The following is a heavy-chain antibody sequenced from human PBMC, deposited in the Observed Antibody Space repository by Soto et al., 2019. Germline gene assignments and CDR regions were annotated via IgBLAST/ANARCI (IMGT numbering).Heavy chain of an antibody. Sequence: SETLSLTCSVSGDSMNSRNHYWSWIRQPPGKGLEWIGYIFYSGTAYYNPSLKSRLTISVDTSKNQFSLKLSSVTAADTAVYYCARTDYGTAYFDPWGQGSLVTVSS. J-gene: IGHJ5*02. CDR1: GDSMNSRNHY. CDR2: IFYSGTA. D-gene: IGHD3-10*01. V-gene: IGHV4-30-4*01. CDR3: ARTDYGTAYFDP.